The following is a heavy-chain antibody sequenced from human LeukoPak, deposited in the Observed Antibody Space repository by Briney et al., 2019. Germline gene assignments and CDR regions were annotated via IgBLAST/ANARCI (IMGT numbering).Heavy chain of an antibody. CDR3: ARIYGDYVDY. CDR2: IYYSGST. CDR1: GGSISSYY. D-gene: IGHD4-17*01. V-gene: IGHV4-59*08. Sequence: SEILSLTCTVSGGSISSYYWSWIRQPPGKGLEWIGYIYYSGSTNYNPSLKSRVTISVDTSKNQFSLKLSSVTAADTAVYYCARIYGDYVDYWGQGTLVTISS. J-gene: IGHJ4*02.